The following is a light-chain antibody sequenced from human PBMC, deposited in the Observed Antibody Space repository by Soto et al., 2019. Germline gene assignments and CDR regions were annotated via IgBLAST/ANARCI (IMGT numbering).Light chain of an antibody. CDR1: QTVTSN. Sequence: EIVMTQSPVTLSVSPGETANLSCRASQTVTSNLAWYQQKPGRSPRLLLSGASTRATGIPARFSGSGSGTEFTLTISRLQSEDLAVYYCQQYNDWPRPFGQGTKVDIK. J-gene: IGKJ1*01. V-gene: IGKV3-15*01. CDR2: GAS. CDR3: QQYNDWPRP.